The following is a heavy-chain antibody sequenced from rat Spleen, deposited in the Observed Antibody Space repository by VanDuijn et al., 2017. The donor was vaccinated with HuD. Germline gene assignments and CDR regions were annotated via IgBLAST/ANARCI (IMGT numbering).Heavy chain of an antibody. V-gene: IGHV5-62*01. J-gene: IGHJ2*01. CDR3: ARDTID. CDR1: GFTFSSYG. Sequence: VQLVESGGGLVQPGGSLKLSCVASGFTFSSYGMHWIRQAPGKGLDWVAYISSSSGTVYADAVKGRFTISRDNAKNTLYLQLNSLKSEDTAIYYCARDTIDWGQGVMVTVSS. CDR2: ISSSSGT. D-gene: IGHD1-7*01.